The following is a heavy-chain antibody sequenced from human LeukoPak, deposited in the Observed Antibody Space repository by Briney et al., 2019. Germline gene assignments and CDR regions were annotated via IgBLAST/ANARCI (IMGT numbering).Heavy chain of an antibody. D-gene: IGHD3-10*01. J-gene: IGHJ4*02. CDR2: IKQDGSEK. V-gene: IGHV3-7*01. Sequence: GGSLRLSCAASGFTFSSYSMNWVRQAPGKGLEWVANIKQDGSEKYYVDSVKGRFTISRDNAKNSLYLQMNSLRAEDTAVYYCARKGYSGAFDYWGQGTLVTVSS. CDR1: GFTFSSYS. CDR3: ARKGYSGAFDY.